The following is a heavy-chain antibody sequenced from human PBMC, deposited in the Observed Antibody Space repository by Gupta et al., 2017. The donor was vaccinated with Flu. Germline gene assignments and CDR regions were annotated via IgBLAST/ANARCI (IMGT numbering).Heavy chain of an antibody. J-gene: IGHJ3*02. CDR3: AKGANWAFEI. CDR2: VSGGGSNS. V-gene: IGHV3-23*01. D-gene: IGHD1-1*01. Sequence: EVQLLASGGGLAQPGGSLRLSCATSGFTFTNYAMRWVRQAPGKGLEWVSTVSGGGSNSYYADSVKGRFTISGDSSKKTVYLQMNSLRVEDTAVYYCAKGANWAFEIWGQGTTVTVSS. CDR1: GFTFTNYA.